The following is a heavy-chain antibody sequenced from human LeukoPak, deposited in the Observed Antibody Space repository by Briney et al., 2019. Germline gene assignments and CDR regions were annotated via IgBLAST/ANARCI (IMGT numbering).Heavy chain of an antibody. CDR1: GFTFSSYA. D-gene: IGHD3-16*01. CDR2: ISYDGSNK. J-gene: IGHJ4*02. Sequence: GGSLRLSCAASGFTFSSYAMHWVRQAPGKGLEWVAVISYDGSNKYYADSVKGRFTISRDNSKNTLYLQMNSLRAEDTAVYYCARDPNIWGGDYWGQGTLVTVSS. V-gene: IGHV3-30-3*01. CDR3: ARDPNIWGGDY.